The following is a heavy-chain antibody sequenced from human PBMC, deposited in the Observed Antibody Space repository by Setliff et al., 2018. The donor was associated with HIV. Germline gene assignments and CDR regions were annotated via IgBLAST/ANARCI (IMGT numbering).Heavy chain of an antibody. D-gene: IGHD3-10*01. CDR3: AHSPIWFGELSVFLN. CDR1: GFSLSNARMG. V-gene: IGHV2-26*01. J-gene: IGHJ4*02. Sequence: GSGPTLVNPTETLKLTCSVSGFSLSNARMGVSWIRQPPGKAPEWLAHIFSSDERSFSTSLKSRLTITKDTSRNQVVLTMTNMDPVDTATYYCAHSPIWFGELSVFLNWGQGTLVTVSS. CDR2: IFSSDER.